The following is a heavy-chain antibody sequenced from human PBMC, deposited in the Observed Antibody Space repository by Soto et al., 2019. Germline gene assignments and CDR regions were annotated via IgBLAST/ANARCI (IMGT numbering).Heavy chain of an antibody. V-gene: IGHV4-34*01. CDR3: ARGRGYDYIWGSYRQAYYFDY. CDR1: GGSFSGYY. Sequence: QVQLQQWGAGLLKPSETLSLTCAVYGGSFSGYYWSWIRQPPGKGLEWLGEINHSGSTNYNPSLKSRVTISVDTSKNQFSLKLSSVTAADTAVYYCARGRGYDYIWGSYRQAYYFDYWGQGTLVTVSS. D-gene: IGHD3-16*02. CDR2: INHSGST. J-gene: IGHJ4*02.